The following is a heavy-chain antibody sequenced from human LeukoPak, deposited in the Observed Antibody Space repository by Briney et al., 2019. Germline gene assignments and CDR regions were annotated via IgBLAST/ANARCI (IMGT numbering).Heavy chain of an antibody. CDR3: AKRWVLLWFGKLFDGMDV. CDR1: GFTFDNYS. Sequence: GGSLRLSCVASGFTFDNYSMNWVRQAPGKGLEWVSSISCSSGYIYYADSVKGRFTISRDNSKNTLYLQMNSLRAEDTAVYYCAKRWVLLWFGKLFDGMDVWGQGTTVTVSS. D-gene: IGHD3-10*01. V-gene: IGHV3-21*01. J-gene: IGHJ6*02. CDR2: ISCSSGYI.